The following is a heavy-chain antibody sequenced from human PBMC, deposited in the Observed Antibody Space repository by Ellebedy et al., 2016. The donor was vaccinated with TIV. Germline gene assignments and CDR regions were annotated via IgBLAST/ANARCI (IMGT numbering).Heavy chain of an antibody. CDR3: ARVIDAYNLIYFDY. J-gene: IGHJ4*02. CDR1: GFTFSRYW. Sequence: GESLKISCAASGFTFSRYWMHWVRQAPGKGLVWVSRITSDGIITSYADSVKGRFTISRDNAKNTLYLQMNSLRAEDTALYYCARVIDAYNLIYFDYWGQGALVTVSS. V-gene: IGHV3-74*01. D-gene: IGHD5-24*01. CDR2: ITSDGIIT.